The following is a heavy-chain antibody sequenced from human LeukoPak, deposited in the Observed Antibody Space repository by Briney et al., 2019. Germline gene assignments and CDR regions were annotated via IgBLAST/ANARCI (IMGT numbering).Heavy chain of an antibody. V-gene: IGHV1-2*02. Sequence: GASVKVSCKASGYIFTDYYVHWVRQAPGQGLEWMGWINPDSGGTNFAQKFQGRVTMTRDTSISTAYMEVSRLKPDDTAVYYCARDAISRGIVDYWGQGTLVTVSS. J-gene: IGHJ4*02. CDR2: INPDSGGT. CDR1: GYIFTDYY. D-gene: IGHD3-10*01. CDR3: ARDAISRGIVDY.